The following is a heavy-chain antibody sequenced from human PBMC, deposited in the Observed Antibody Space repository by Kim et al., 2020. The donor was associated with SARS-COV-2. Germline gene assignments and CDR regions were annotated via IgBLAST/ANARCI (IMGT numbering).Heavy chain of an antibody. Sequence: GGSLRLSCAASGFTFSSYAMSWVRQAPGKGLEWVSAISGSGGSTYYADSVKGRFTISRDNSKNTLYLQMNSLRAEDTAVYYCAKDGQNIVALKWELVGEDDYYYYGMDVWGQGATVTVSS. CDR1: GFTFSSYA. CDR2: ISGSGGST. D-gene: IGHD1-26*01. J-gene: IGHJ6*02. CDR3: AKDGQNIVALKWELVGEDDYYYYGMDV. V-gene: IGHV3-23*01.